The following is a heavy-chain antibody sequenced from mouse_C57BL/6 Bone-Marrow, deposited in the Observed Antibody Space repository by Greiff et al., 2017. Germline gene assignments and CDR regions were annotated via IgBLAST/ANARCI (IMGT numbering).Heavy chain of an antibody. V-gene: IGHV3-6*01. D-gene: IGHD1-1*01. CDR2: ISYDGSN. J-gene: IGHJ3*01. CDR1: GYSITSGYY. CDR3: ASNYYAAY. Sequence: EVHLVESGPGLVKLSQSLSLTCSVTGYSITSGYYWNWIRQFPGNKLEWMGYISYDGSNNYNPSLKNRISITRDTSKNQFFLKLNSVTTEDTATYYCASNYYAAYWGQGTLVTVSA.